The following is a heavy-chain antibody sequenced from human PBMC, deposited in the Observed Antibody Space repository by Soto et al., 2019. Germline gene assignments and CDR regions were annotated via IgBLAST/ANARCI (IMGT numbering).Heavy chain of an antibody. D-gene: IGHD3-22*01. CDR1: GLNFNKYW. V-gene: IGHV3-7*01. CDR3: ASSRYNCSGYHYWDFDY. CDR2: IKEDGSEK. J-gene: IGHJ4*02. Sequence: GGSLRLSCPASGLNFNKYWMNWVRQAPGKGLEWVANIKEDGSEKHYVDSVKGRFTISRDNAKNFLYLQMNSLRAEDTAVYYYASSRYNCSGYHYWDFDYWGRGTLVTVSS.